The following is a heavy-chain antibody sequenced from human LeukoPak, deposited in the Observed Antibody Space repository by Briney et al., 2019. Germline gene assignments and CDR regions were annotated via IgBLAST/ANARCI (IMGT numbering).Heavy chain of an antibody. CDR2: ISGSGGST. V-gene: IGHV3-23*01. J-gene: IGHJ6*02. D-gene: IGHD5-18*01. CDR1: GFTFSSYA. CDR3: AKDRPQLWFGYYYYYGMDV. Sequence: PGGSLRLSCAASGFTFSSYAMSWVRQAPGKGLEWVSAISGSGGSTSYAGSVKGRFTISRDNSKNTLYLQINSLIAEDTAVYYCAKDRPQLWFGYYYYYGMDVWGQGTTVTVSS.